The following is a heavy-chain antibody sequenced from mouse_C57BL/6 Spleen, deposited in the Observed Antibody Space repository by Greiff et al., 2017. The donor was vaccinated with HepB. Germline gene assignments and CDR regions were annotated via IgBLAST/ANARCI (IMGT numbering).Heavy chain of an antibody. V-gene: IGHV1-5*01. D-gene: IGHD2-3*01. CDR3: TRSDGYPYYFDY. Sequence: VQLQQSGTVLARPGASVKMSCKTSGYTFTSYWMHWVKQRPGQGLEWIGAIYPGNSDTSYNQKFKGKAKLTAVTSASTAYMELSSLTNEDSAVYYCTRSDGYPYYFDYWGQGTTLTVSS. J-gene: IGHJ2*01. CDR2: IYPGNSDT. CDR1: GYTFTSYW.